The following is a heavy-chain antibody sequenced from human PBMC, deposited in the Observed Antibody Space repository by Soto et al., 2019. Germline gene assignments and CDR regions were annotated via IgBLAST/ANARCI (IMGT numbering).Heavy chain of an antibody. J-gene: IGHJ2*01. CDR1: GFTFSSYA. CDR3: AKVGGQWLVQGWYFDL. Sequence: EVQLLESGGGLVQPGGSLRLSCAASGFTFSSYAMSWVRQAPGKGLEWVSAISGSGGSTYYADSVKGRFTISRDNSKNTLYLRMNSLRAEDTAVYYCAKVGGQWLVQGWYFDLWGRGTLVTVSS. CDR2: ISGSGGST. V-gene: IGHV3-23*01. D-gene: IGHD6-19*01.